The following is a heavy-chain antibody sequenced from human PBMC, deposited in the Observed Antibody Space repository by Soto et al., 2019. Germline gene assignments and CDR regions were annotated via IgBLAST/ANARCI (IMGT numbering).Heavy chain of an antibody. V-gene: IGHV4-39*01. CDR3: ASQRGPYRGNSGLDY. D-gene: IGHD2-21*02. CDR1: GGSISSSSYY. J-gene: IGHJ4*02. Sequence: QLQLQESGPGLVKPSETLSLTCTVSGGSISSSSYYWGWIRQPPGKGLEGIGSIYYSGSTYYNPSLKSRVTISVDTSKDPFSLKRSSVTAADTAVYYCASQRGPYRGNSGLDYWGQGTLVIVAS. CDR2: IYYSGST.